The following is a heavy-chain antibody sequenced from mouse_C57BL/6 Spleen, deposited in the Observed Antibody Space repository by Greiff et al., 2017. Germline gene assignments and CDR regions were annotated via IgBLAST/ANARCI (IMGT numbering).Heavy chain of an antibody. Sequence: VQLKQSGPELVKPGASVKMSCKASGYTFIDYTMHWVKQSHGKSLEWIGYINPNNGGTSYTQMFKGKATLTVNKSSSTAYKELRSLTSENSAVYYSARAMSSIATMDDWGQGTSVTVSA. CDR2: INPNNGGT. J-gene: IGHJ4*01. V-gene: IGHV1-22*01. CDR1: GYTFIDYT. CDR3: ARAMSSIATMDD. D-gene: IGHD1-1*01.